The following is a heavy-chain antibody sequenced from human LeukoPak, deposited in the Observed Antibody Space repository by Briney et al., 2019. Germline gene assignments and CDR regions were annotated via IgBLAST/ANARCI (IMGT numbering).Heavy chain of an antibody. Sequence: SETLSLTCTVSVVSITSGDYYWSWIRQPPREGLEWIGYISYSGSTYCNPSLKSRVTISVDTSKDQFSLKLSSVTAADTAVYHCARVGVGDIHLDFWGQGTLVTVSS. CDR2: ISYSGST. J-gene: IGHJ4*02. V-gene: IGHV4-30-4*01. CDR3: ARVGVGDIHLDF. CDR1: VVSITSGDYY. D-gene: IGHD3-9*01.